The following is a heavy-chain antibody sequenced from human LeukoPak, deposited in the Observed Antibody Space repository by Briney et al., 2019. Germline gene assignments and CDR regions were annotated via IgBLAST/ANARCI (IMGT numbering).Heavy chain of an antibody. D-gene: IGHD6-13*01. CDR2: NIPIFGTA. CDR3: ARDQAAAGTSWFDP. CDR1: GGTFSSYA. J-gene: IGHJ5*02. V-gene: IGHV1-69*13. Sequence: GASVKVSCKASGGTFSSYAISWVRQAPGQGLEWMGGNIPIFGTANYAQKFQGRVTITADESTSTAYMELSSLRSEDTAVYYCARDQAAAGTSWFDPWGQGTLVTVSS.